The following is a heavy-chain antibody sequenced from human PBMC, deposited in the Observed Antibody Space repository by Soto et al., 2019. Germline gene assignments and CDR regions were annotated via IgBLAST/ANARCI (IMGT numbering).Heavy chain of an antibody. V-gene: IGHV1-69*13. CDR1: GGTFSSYA. CDR3: ARDLGYCGGDCYSAFDI. D-gene: IGHD2-21*02. CDR2: IIPIFGTA. Sequence: AVKVSCKASGGTFSSYAVSWVRQAPGHGLEWMGGIIPIFGTANYAQKFQGRVTITADESTSTAYMELSSLRSEDTAVYYCARDLGYCGGDCYSAFDIWGQGTMVTVSS. J-gene: IGHJ3*02.